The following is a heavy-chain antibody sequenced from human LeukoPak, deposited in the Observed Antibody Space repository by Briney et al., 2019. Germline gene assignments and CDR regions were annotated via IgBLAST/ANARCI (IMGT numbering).Heavy chain of an antibody. V-gene: IGHV3-23*01. Sequence: GGSLRLSCAASGFTFSSYAMSWVRQAPGKGLEWVPAISGSGGSTYYADSVKGRFTISRDNSKNTLYLQMNSLRAEDTAVYYCAKAARRYYDSSGYYLRANYYFDYWGQGTLVTVSS. CDR2: ISGSGGST. CDR1: GFTFSSYA. D-gene: IGHD3-22*01. CDR3: AKAARRYYDSSGYYLRANYYFDY. J-gene: IGHJ4*02.